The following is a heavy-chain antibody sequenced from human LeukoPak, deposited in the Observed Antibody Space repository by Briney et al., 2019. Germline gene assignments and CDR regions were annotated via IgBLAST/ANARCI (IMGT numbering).Heavy chain of an antibody. J-gene: IGHJ4*02. D-gene: IGHD1-1*01. Sequence: GGSLRLSCAASGFTFSDNYMTWVRQAPGQGLEWLSYISGNGGVIQYADSVKGRFTISRDNAKNLLYLQMDSLRVEDTAIYYCARDPRTVRIWGQGTLVTVSS. CDR2: ISGNGGVI. V-gene: IGHV3-11*04. CDR3: ARDPRTVRI. CDR1: GFTFSDNY.